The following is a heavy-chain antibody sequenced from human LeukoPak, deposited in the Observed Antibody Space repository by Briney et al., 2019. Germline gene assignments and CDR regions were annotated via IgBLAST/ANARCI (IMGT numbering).Heavy chain of an antibody. D-gene: IGHD6-13*01. CDR2: ISSSSSYV. J-gene: IGHJ4*02. CDR3: ARMEGYSSSWYDDY. CDR1: GFTFSSYS. V-gene: IGHV3-21*01. Sequence: PGGSLRLSCAASGFTFSSYSMNWVRQAPGKGLEWVSSISSSSSYVYYADSVKGRFTISRDNAKNSLYLQMSSLRAEDTAVYYCARMEGYSSSWYDDYWGQGTLVTASS.